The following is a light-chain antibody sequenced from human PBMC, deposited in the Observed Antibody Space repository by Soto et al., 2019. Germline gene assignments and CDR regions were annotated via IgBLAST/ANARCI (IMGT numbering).Light chain of an antibody. Sequence: ALTQPASVSGSPGQSITISCIGTSSDVGSYNLVSWYQQHPGKAPKVLIYEVSERPSGVSNRFSGSKSGNTASLTISGLQAEDEAEYYCCSYAGSRTHVLFGGGTKVTVL. CDR3: CSYAGSRTHVL. J-gene: IGLJ2*01. CDR2: EVS. CDR1: SSDVGSYNL. V-gene: IGLV2-23*02.